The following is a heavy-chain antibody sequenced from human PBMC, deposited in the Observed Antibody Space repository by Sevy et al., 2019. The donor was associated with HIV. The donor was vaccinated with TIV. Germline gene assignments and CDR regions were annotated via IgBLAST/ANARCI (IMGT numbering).Heavy chain of an antibody. CDR1: GFTFDDYT. CDR2: ISWDGGST. J-gene: IGHJ4*02. V-gene: IGHV3-43*01. CDR3: AKDKAAADSSGWFLFDY. D-gene: IGHD6-19*01. Sequence: GGSLRLSCAASGFTFDDYTMYWVRQAPGKGLEWVSLISWDGGSTYYADSVKGRFTISRDNSKNSLYLQMNSLRTEDTALYYCAKDKAAADSSGWFLFDYWGQGTLVTVSS.